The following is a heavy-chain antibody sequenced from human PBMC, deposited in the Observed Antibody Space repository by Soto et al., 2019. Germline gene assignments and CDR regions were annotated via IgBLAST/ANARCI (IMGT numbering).Heavy chain of an antibody. V-gene: IGHV1-3*01. CDR1: GYTFSSYA. D-gene: IGHD2-2*01. Sequence: ASVTVSCQASGYTFSSYAMHWVRQAPGQRLEWMGWINAGNGNTKYSQKFQGRVTITADKSTSTAYMELSSLRSEDTAVYYCARDLATPHCSSTSCYDGSGMDVWGQGTTVTVSS. J-gene: IGHJ6*02. CDR3: ARDLATPHCSSTSCYDGSGMDV. CDR2: INAGNGNT.